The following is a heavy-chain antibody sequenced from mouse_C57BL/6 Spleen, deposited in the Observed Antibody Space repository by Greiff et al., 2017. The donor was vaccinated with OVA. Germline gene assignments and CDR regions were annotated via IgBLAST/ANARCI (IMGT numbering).Heavy chain of an antibody. V-gene: IGHV2-5*01. CDR1: GFSLTSYG. D-gene: IGHD1-2*01. CDR3: AKNGRDSTAFDY. J-gene: IGHJ2*01. Sequence: QVQLQPSRPGLVQPSQSLSITCTVSGFSLTSYGVHWVRQSPGKGLEWLGVIWRGGSTDYNAAFMSRLSITKDNSKSQVFFKMNSLQADDTAIYYCAKNGRDSTAFDYWGQGTTLTVSS. CDR2: IWRGGST.